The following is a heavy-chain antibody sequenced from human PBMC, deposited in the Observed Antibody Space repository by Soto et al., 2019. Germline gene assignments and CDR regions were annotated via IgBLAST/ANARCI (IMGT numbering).Heavy chain of an antibody. CDR3: AKEGDDGYYGMDV. CDR1: GFTFSRYG. Sequence: PGGSLRLSCAASGFTFSRYGMHWVRQAPGKGLEWVAVISYDGSNKYYADSVKGRFTISRDNSKNTLYLQMKSLRAEDTAVYYCAKEGDDGYYGMDVWGQGTTVTVS. J-gene: IGHJ6*02. D-gene: IGHD3-10*01. CDR2: ISYDGSNK. V-gene: IGHV3-30*18.